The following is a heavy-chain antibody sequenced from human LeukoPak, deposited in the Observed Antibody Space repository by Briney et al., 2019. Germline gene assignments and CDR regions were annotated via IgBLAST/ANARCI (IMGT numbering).Heavy chain of an antibody. CDR3: ARAPSEIGGYYPEYFRH. CDR2: IKSDGST. CDR1: GFTFSTYS. Sequence: GGSLRLSCAASGFTFSTYSMSWVRQAPRKGLVWVSRIKSDGSTNYADSVKGRFTISRDNANNTLSLQMNSLRPEDTGVYYCARAPSEIGGYYPEYFRHWGQGTLVTVSS. J-gene: IGHJ1*01. D-gene: IGHD3-22*01. V-gene: IGHV3-74*01.